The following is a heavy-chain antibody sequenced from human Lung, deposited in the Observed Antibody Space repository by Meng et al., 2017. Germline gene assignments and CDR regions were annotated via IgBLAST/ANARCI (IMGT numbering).Heavy chain of an antibody. CDR2: INPKSDGT. V-gene: IGHV1-2*06. CDR3: ATARFSFLLGFDY. J-gene: IGHJ4*02. D-gene: IGHD2-8*02. CDR1: GYTFTGYY. Sequence: QVQLVQSGAEVKKPGATVKVSCKASGYTFTGYYIHWVRQAPGQGLEWMGRINPKSDGTNYAQKFQGRVTMTRDTSISTAYIELSGLRSDDTAVYYCATARFSFLLGFDYWGQGTLVTVSS.